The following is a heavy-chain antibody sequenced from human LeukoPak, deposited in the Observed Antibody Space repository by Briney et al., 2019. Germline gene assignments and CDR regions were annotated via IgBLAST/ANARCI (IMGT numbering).Heavy chain of an antibody. J-gene: IGHJ6*03. V-gene: IGHV1-69*06. CDR2: IIPLFGTV. CDR3: ATPPPGYSFSYRYYYMDA. Sequence: ASVKVSCKPSGGTINDYAVYWVRQAPGQGLEWMARIIPLFGTVNYAHKFQDRLTVSADKSTNTAHMELSSLRFEDTAIYYCATPPPGYSFSYRYYYMDAWGRGTTVTVSS. CDR1: GGTINDYA. D-gene: IGHD1-1*01.